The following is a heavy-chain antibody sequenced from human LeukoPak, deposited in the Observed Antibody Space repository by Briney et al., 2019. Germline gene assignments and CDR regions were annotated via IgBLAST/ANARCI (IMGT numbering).Heavy chain of an antibody. CDR2: ISVYNGDT. CDR1: GYTFTSYG. CDR3: ARHGIAVVDY. D-gene: IGHD6-19*01. J-gene: IGHJ4*02. V-gene: IGHV1-18*01. Sequence: VASVKVSCKASGYTFTSYGISWVRQAPGQGLEWMGWISVYNGDTNYAQKFQGRVTMTTDTSTSTACMELRSLRSDDTAVYYCARHGIAVVDYWGQGTLVTVSS.